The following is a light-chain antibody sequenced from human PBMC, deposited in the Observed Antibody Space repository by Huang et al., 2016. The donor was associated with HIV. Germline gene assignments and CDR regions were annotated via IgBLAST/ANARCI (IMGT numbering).Light chain of an antibody. CDR2: TAS. CDR1: QDIGND. V-gene: IGKV1-6*01. J-gene: IGKJ1*01. Sequence: AIQMTQSPASLSASVGDRVTITCRSSQDIGNDLGWYQQRLGKAPKLLVSTASHLQSGVPSRFTGSGSGTHFTLTISGLQPEDFATYYCPQDYTYPWTFGQGTKLEI. CDR3: PQDYTYPWT.